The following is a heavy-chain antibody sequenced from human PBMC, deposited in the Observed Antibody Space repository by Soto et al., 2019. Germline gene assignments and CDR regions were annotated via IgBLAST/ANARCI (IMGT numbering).Heavy chain of an antibody. J-gene: IGHJ5*02. CDR3: ARGKRGYCTDGVCYRLGWFDP. V-gene: IGHV1-8*01. CDR1: GYTFTSYD. D-gene: IGHD2-8*01. CDR2: MNPNNGNT. Sequence: QVQLVQSGAEVKKPGASMKVSCKASGYTFTSYDINWVRQATGQGLEWMGWMNPNNGNTGYAQRFQGRVRMTRNTSISTAYMELSSLRSEDTAVYYCARGKRGYCTDGVCYRLGWFDPWGQGTLVTVSS.